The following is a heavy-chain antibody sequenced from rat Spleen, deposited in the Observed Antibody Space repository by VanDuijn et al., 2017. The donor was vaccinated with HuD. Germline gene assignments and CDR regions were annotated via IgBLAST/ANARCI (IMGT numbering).Heavy chain of an antibody. Sequence: QVQLKESGPGLVQPSQTLSLTCTVSGFSLSSYGVIWVRQPPGKGLEWMGVIWGNGNANYNSALKSRLSIRRDTSKSQTYLKMNRLLTEDNATYCCARADVAARSTDGIWGQGTRVTVYS. V-gene: IGHV2-13*01. CDR3: ARADVAARSTDGI. CDR2: IWGNGNA. D-gene: IGHD1-2*01. J-gene: IGHJ2*01. CDR1: GFSLSSYG.